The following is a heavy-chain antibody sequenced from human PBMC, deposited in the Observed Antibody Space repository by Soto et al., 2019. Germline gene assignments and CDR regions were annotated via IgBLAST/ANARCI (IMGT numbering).Heavy chain of an antibody. Sequence: QVQLQESGPGLLKPSETLSLTCSVSGDPMTGANWGWFRQSPEKGLEWIGYIDYSGSTNYNPSLRSRITITIDTSSNQFSLNLASVTAADAAVYYCTRARYGDHFDSWGQGTLVTVSS. CDR2: IDYSGST. J-gene: IGHJ4*02. CDR3: TRARYGDHFDS. D-gene: IGHD4-17*01. CDR1: GDPMTGAN. V-gene: IGHV4-59*01.